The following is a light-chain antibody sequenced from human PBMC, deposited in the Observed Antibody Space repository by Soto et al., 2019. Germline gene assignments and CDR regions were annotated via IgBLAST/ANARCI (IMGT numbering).Light chain of an antibody. Sequence: DIQMTQSPSTLSASVGDRVTITCRASQSISTWLAWYQQKPGKAPKVLIYKASSLESGVPSRFSGSGSETEFTLTISSLQPDDFATYYCQQYNSYPWTFGQGTKVEIK. CDR2: KAS. CDR3: QQYNSYPWT. J-gene: IGKJ1*01. CDR1: QSISTW. V-gene: IGKV1-5*03.